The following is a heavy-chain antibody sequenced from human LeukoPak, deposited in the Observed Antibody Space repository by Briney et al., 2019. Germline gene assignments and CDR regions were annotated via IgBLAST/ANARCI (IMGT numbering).Heavy chain of an antibody. D-gene: IGHD2-2*01. Sequence: GGSLRLSCAAAGFTFSRYSMKGGGQAPGKGLEWDSSISSSSSYIYYADSVKGRFTISRDNAKNSLYLQMNSLRAEDTAVYYCARGGKDQLATLHYYYYYGMDVWGQGTTVTVSS. V-gene: IGHV3-21*01. J-gene: IGHJ6*02. CDR1: GFTFSRYS. CDR3: ARGGKDQLATLHYYYYYGMDV. CDR2: ISSSSSYI.